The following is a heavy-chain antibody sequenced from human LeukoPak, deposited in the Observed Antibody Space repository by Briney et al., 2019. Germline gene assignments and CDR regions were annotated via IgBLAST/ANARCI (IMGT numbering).Heavy chain of an antibody. V-gene: IGHV3-21*04. CDR1: GFTFSSYS. CDR2: ISSSSSYI. CDR3: AKKPTPRIVGAHYYFDY. Sequence: GGSLRLSCAASGFTFSSYSMNWVRQAPGKGLEWVSSISSSSSYIYYADSVKGRFTISRDNAKNSLYLQMNSLRAEDTAIYYCAKKPTPRIVGAHYYFDYWGQGTLVTVSS. D-gene: IGHD1-26*01. J-gene: IGHJ4*02.